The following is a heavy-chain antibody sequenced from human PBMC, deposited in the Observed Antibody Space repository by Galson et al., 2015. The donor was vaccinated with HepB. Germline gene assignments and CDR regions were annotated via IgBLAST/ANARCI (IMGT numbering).Heavy chain of an antibody. V-gene: IGHV3-21*01. CDR1: GFTFSSYS. CDR2: ISSSSSYI. J-gene: IGHJ6*02. CDR3: ARDYRPPLRSGNYYYGMDV. D-gene: IGHD3-16*01. Sequence: SLRLSCAASGFTFSSYSMNWVRQAPGKGLEWVSSISSSSSYIYYADSVKGRFTISRDNVKNSLYLQMNSLRAEDTAVYYCARDYRPPLRSGNYYYGMDVWGQGTTVTVSS.